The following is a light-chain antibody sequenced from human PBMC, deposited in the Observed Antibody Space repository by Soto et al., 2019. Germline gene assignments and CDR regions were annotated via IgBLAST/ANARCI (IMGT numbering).Light chain of an antibody. CDR2: GAS. CDR1: QSVSSN. V-gene: IGKV3-15*01. CDR3: QQYNNWPRIT. Sequence: EIVMTQSPATLSVSPGERATLSCRASQSVSSNLAWYQQKPGQAPRLLIYGASTRATGIPARFSGSGSGTEFTLTNSSLQSEDFAVYYCQQYNNWPRITFGQGTRLEIK. J-gene: IGKJ5*01.